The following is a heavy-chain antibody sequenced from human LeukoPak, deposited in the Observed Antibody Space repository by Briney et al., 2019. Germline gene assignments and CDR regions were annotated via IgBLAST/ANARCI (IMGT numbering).Heavy chain of an antibody. CDR3: AREPVTADPSPFDY. CDR1: GGSISSGGYS. Sequence: SQTLSLTCAVSGGSISSGGYSWSWIRQPPGKGLEWIGYIYHSGSTYYNPSLKSRVTISVDTSKNQFSLKLSSVTAADTAVYYCAREPVTADPSPFDYWGQGTLVTVSS. D-gene: IGHD2/OR15-2a*01. J-gene: IGHJ4*02. V-gene: IGHV4-30-2*01. CDR2: IYHSGST.